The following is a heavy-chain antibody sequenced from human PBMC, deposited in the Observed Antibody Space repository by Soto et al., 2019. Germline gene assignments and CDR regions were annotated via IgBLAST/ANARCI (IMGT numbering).Heavy chain of an antibody. D-gene: IGHD3-10*01. J-gene: IGHJ5*02. CDR3: ARRPSAMVRGNVVTARFNWFDP. CDR2: INHSGST. V-gene: IGHV4-34*01. CDR1: GGSFSGYN. Sequence: PSETLSLTCAVYGGSFSGYNWSWIRQPPGKGLEWIGEINHSGSTNYNPSLKSRVTISVDTSKNQFSLKLSSVTAADTAVYYCARRPSAMVRGNVVTARFNWFDPWGQGTLVTVSS.